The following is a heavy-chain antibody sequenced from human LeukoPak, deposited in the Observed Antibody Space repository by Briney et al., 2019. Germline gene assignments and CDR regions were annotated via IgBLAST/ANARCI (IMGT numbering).Heavy chain of an antibody. CDR2: MSFDGSNK. Sequence: GGSLRLSCGASGFMFSSFSMHWVRQTPAKGLEWVAFMSFDGSNKYYADSVKGRFTVSRDNSQNTLYLQMNSLRTEDTALYYCARDSWDILTGYYSHYLDYWGWGTLVTVSS. J-gene: IGHJ4*02. D-gene: IGHD3-9*01. V-gene: IGHV3-30*04. CDR3: ARDSWDILTGYYSHYLDY. CDR1: GFMFSSFS.